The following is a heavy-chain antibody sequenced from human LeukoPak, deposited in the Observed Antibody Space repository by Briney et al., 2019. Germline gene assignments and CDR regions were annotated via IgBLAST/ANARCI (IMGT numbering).Heavy chain of an antibody. CDR1: GFTFSSYA. D-gene: IGHD5-18*01. J-gene: IGHJ4*02. CDR2: IWYDGRDK. Sequence: PGGSLRLSCAASGFTFSSYAMSWVRQAPGKGLGWVAFIWYDGRDKYYADSVKGQFTISRDNSKNTLYLQMNSLRAEDTAVYYCAKDPYSYGSYFDYWGQGTLVTVSS. V-gene: IGHV3-30*02. CDR3: AKDPYSYGSYFDY.